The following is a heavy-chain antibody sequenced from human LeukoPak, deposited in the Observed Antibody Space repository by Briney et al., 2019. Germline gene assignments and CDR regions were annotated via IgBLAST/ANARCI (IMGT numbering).Heavy chain of an antibody. V-gene: IGHV4-39*07. CDR1: GGSISSSSYY. D-gene: IGHD4-17*01. CDR2: IYYVGST. Sequence: PSETLSLTCIVSGGSISSSSYYWGWIRQPPGKGLEWIGSIYYVGSTYYNPSLKSRVTISVDTSKNQFSLKLSSVTAADTAVYYCARRGSYGDYNFDYWGQGTLVTVSS. CDR3: ARRGSYGDYNFDY. J-gene: IGHJ4*02.